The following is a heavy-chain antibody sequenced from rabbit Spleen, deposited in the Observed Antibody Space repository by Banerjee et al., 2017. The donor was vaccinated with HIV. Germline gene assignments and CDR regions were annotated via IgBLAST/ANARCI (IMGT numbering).Heavy chain of an antibody. V-gene: IGHV1S40*01. CDR3: ATDQCGSSISWDL. Sequence: QSLEESGGDLVKPGASLTLTCTASGFALSSSQYMCWVRQAPGKGLEWIGCIDARGSGSRWYASWAKVRFTNTTTTSTTVTLQITSLTAADTSICFCATDQCGSSISWDLWGPGTLVTVS. CDR1: GFALSSSQY. D-gene: IGHD1-1*01. J-gene: IGHJ4*01. CDR2: IDARGSGSR.